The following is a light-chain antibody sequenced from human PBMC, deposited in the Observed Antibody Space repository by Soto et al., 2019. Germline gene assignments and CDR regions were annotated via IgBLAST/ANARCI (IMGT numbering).Light chain of an antibody. CDR1: QDIRNF. CDR3: QKYSSVPV. J-gene: IGKJ3*01. CDR2: AAS. Sequence: DIQMTQSPTSLSASVGDRVTITCRASQDIRNFVAWYQQKTGQAPKLLIYAASTLQSGVPSRFSGSGSGTDITLTINSLQPEDVATYACQKYSSVPVFGPGTKVEIK. V-gene: IGKV1-27*01.